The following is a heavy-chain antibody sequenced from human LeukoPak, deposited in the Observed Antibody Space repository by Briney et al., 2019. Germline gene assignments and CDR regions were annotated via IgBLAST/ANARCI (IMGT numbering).Heavy chain of an antibody. D-gene: IGHD4-23*01. CDR1: GFTFSSHA. Sequence: GGSLRLSCAASGFTFSSHAMHWVRQAPGKGLEWVAVISYDESDKNYADSVKGRFTISRDNSKNTLFLQMNSLRAEDTAVFYCARAADYGGNSEFDYWGQGTLVTVSS. V-gene: IGHV3-30*01. CDR2: ISYDESDK. CDR3: ARAADYGGNSEFDY. J-gene: IGHJ4*02.